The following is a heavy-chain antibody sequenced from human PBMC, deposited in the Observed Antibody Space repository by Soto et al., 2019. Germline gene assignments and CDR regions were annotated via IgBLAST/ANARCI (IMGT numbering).Heavy chain of an antibody. V-gene: IGHV1-2*02. CDR1: GYTFTDYY. D-gene: IGHD3-22*01. J-gene: IGHJ4*02. CDR3: ARRKGDYYDSSGYHYYFDY. Sequence: GASVKVSCKASGYTFTDYYVHWVRQAPGQGLEWMGWINPNSGGTKSAQKFQGRVTMTRDTSISTAYMELSRLRSDDTAVYYCARRKGDYYDSSGYHYYFDYWGQGTLVTGLL. CDR2: INPNSGGT.